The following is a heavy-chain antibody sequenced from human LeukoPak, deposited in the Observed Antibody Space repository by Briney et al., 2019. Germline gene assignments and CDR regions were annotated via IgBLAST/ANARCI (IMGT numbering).Heavy chain of an antibody. J-gene: IGHJ4*02. V-gene: IGHV3-23*01. CDR3: ARDGYSSGWYLYYFDY. Sequence: GGSLRLSCAASGFTFSSYAMSWVRQAPGKGLEWVSAIFGGGGSTYYADSVKGRFTISRDNSKNTLYLQMNSLRAEDTAVYYCARDGYSSGWYLYYFDYWGQGTLVTVSS. D-gene: IGHD6-19*01. CDR2: IFGGGGST. CDR1: GFTFSSYA.